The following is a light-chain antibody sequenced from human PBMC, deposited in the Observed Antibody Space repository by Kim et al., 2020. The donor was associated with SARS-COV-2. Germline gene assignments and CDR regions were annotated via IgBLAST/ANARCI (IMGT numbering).Light chain of an antibody. CDR3: QQSNSYPYT. Sequence: SASVGDRVTLTCRASQSISYWLAWYQQKPGKAPKLLIYDASSLESGVPSRFSGSGSGTEFTLTISSLQPDDFATYYCQQSNSYPYTFGQGTKLEIK. CDR1: QSISYW. V-gene: IGKV1-5*01. CDR2: DAS. J-gene: IGKJ2*01.